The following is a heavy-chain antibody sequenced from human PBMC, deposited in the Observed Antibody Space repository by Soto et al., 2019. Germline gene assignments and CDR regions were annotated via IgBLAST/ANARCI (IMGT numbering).Heavy chain of an antibody. Sequence: QVQVVQSGAEVKKPGSSVKVSCKASGGTFSDYAISWVRQAPGQGLEWTGGIIPLTETPVYAQTVQGRLTISADEVTSVAYMELSTLRSDDTAVYYCAIGTRSSWSCDFWGQGTLVTVSS. V-gene: IGHV1-69*01. J-gene: IGHJ4*02. CDR3: AIGTRSSWSCDF. D-gene: IGHD6-13*01. CDR2: IIPLTETP. CDR1: GGTFSDYA.